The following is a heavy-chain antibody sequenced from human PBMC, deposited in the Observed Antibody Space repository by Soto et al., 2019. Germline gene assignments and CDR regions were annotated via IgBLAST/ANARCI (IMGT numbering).Heavy chain of an antibody. Sequence: QVQLVQSGAEVKKPGASVKVSCKASGYTFTNYAFSWVRQAPGQGLEWMGWISAYNGNTNYPQKLQGRVTMTTDTSPSTAYMELMSLRSDATAVYYCARDLAAAGPFDCWGQGTLVTVSS. CDR3: ARDLAAAGPFDC. J-gene: IGHJ5*01. CDR2: ISAYNGNT. V-gene: IGHV1-18*01. CDR1: GYTFTNYA. D-gene: IGHD6-13*01.